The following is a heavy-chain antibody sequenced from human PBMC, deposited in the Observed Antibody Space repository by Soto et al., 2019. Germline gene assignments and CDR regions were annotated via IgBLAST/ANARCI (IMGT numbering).Heavy chain of an antibody. J-gene: IGHJ6*02. Sequence: PGESLKIYCHGSGFSCTSYWITWVRQVSGKGLEWMGRTDPGGSSTIYSPSFQGHVTVSNDKSFTTAYLQWDSLKASDTATYYCARHGKIVPNAIDIFSMDVWGQGTTVTVSS. CDR3: ARHGKIVPNAIDIFSMDV. CDR2: TDPGGSST. D-gene: IGHD2-8*01. CDR1: GFSCTSYW. V-gene: IGHV5-10-1*01.